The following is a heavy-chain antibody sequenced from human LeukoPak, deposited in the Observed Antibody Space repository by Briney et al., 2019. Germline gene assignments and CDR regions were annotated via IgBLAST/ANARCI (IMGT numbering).Heavy chain of an antibody. Sequence: GGSLRLSCAASGFTFSSYAMHWVRQAPGKGLEWVAVISYDGTNKHYADSVKGRFTISRDNSKNTLYLQMDSLRAEDTAMYYCARCSDKYGDYGHYWGQGTLVTVSS. CDR3: ARCSDKYGDYGHY. J-gene: IGHJ4*02. CDR1: GFTFSSYA. CDR2: ISYDGTNK. D-gene: IGHD4-17*01. V-gene: IGHV3-30-3*01.